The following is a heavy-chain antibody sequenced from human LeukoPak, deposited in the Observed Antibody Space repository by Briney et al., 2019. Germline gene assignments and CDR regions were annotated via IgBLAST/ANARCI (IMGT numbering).Heavy chain of an antibody. CDR3: ARGLPGRDAFDV. CDR1: GGSISSFY. CDR2: VFYSGNT. Sequence: SETLSLTCTVSGGSISSFYWNWIRQPPGKGLEWVGYVFYSGNTNYNPSLGSRVTISEDTSKNQFSLNLNALTAADTAVYYCARGLPGRDAFDVWGQGTVVTVSS. V-gene: IGHV4-59*13. J-gene: IGHJ3*01. D-gene: IGHD3-16*01.